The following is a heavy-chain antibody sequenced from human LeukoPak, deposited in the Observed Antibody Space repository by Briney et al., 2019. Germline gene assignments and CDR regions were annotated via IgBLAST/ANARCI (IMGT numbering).Heavy chain of an antibody. CDR2: IYYSGST. CDR3: ATGVVPAAIDWFDP. J-gene: IGHJ5*02. D-gene: IGHD2-2*02. V-gene: IGHV4-39*01. Sequence: SETLSLTCAVYGGSFSGYYWGWIRQPPGKGLEWIGSIYYSGSTYYNPSLKSRVTISVDTSKNQFSLKLSSVTAADTAVYYCATGVVPAAIDWFDPWGQGTLVTVSS. CDR1: GGSFSGYY.